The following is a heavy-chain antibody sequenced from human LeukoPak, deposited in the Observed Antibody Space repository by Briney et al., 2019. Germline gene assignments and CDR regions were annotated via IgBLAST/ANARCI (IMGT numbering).Heavy chain of an antibody. Sequence: PSETLSLTCAVYGGSFSGYYWSWIRQPPGKGLEWIGEINHSGSTNYNPSLESRVTISVDTSKNQFSLKLSSVTAADTAVYYCAREKYSGSYYHWGQGTLVTVSS. V-gene: IGHV4-34*01. D-gene: IGHD1-26*01. CDR2: INHSGST. CDR1: GGSFSGYY. J-gene: IGHJ5*02. CDR3: AREKYSGSYYH.